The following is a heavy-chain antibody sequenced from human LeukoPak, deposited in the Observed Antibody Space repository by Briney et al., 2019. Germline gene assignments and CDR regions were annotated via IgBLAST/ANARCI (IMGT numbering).Heavy chain of an antibody. Sequence: SQTLSLTCAVSGGSISSGGYSWSWIRQPPGKGLEWIGYIYHSGSTYYNPSLKSRVTISVDRSKNQFSLKLSSVTAADTAVYYCASSVGSSSGNWFDPWGQGTLVTVSS. J-gene: IGHJ5*02. CDR2: IYHSGST. D-gene: IGHD6-6*01. V-gene: IGHV4-30-2*01. CDR3: ASSVGSSSGNWFDP. CDR1: GGSISSGGYS.